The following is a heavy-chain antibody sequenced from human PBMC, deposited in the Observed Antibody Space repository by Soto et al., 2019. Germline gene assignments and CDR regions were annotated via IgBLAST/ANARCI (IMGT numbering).Heavy chain of an antibody. CDR2: IYHSGST. CDR1: GGSISSGGYS. Sequence: PSETLSLTCAVSGGSISSGGYSWSWIRQPPGKGLEWIGYIYHSGSTYYNPSLKSRVTISVDRSKNQFSLKLSSVTAADTAVYYCAGTYSSSWSHWFDPWGQGTLVTVSS. CDR3: AGTYSSSWSHWFDP. D-gene: IGHD6-13*01. V-gene: IGHV4-30-2*01. J-gene: IGHJ5*02.